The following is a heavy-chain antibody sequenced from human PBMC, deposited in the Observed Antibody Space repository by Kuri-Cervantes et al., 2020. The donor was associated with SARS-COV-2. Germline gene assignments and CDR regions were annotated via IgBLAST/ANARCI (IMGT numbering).Heavy chain of an antibody. V-gene: IGHV4-59*08. Sequence: SETLSLTCTVSGGSISSYYWSWIRQPPGKGLEWIGYIYYSGSTNYNPSLKSRVTISVDTSKNQFSLKLSSVTAADTAVYYCARVNQWLASADIWGQGTMVTVSS. D-gene: IGHD6-19*01. J-gene: IGHJ3*02. CDR3: ARVNQWLASADI. CDR2: IYYSGST. CDR1: GGSISSYY.